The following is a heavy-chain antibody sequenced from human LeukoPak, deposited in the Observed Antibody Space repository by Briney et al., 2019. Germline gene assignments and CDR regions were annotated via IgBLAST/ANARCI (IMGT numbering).Heavy chain of an antibody. V-gene: IGHV4-61*02. CDR1: GGSISSGSYY. Sequence: SETLSLTCTVSGGSISSGSYYWSWIRQPAGTGLEWIGRIYTSGTTNYNPSLRSRVTISVDTSKNQFSLRLTSETAADTAVYYCAREDRWGHAFDIWGQGTMVTVSS. CDR3: AREDRWGHAFDI. CDR2: IYTSGTT. J-gene: IGHJ3*02. D-gene: IGHD7-27*01.